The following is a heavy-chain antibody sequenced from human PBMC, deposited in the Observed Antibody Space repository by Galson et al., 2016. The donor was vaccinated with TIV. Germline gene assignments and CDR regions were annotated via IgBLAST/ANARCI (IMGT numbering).Heavy chain of an antibody. CDR2: IYWDDDK. D-gene: IGHD3-9*01. J-gene: IGHJ3*01. V-gene: IGHV2-5*02. CDR3: AHRHMTLSTGSYAFDV. Sequence: LVKPTQTLTLTCTFSGFSLSTSGVGVAWIRQPPGKALEWLALIYWDDDKSYRPSLTNTLTVTKDTSKNQVALTLTDMDPVDTGTYYCAHRHMTLSTGSYAFDVWGQGTFVTVSS. CDR1: GFSLSTSGVG.